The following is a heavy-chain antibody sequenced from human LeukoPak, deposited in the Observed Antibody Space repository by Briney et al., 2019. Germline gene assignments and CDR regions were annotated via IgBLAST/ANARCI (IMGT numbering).Heavy chain of an antibody. CDR3: ARAIRIRGVYPFDY. D-gene: IGHD3-10*01. J-gene: IGHJ4*02. Sequence: PSQTLSLTCTVSGGSISSGDYYWSWIRQPPGKGLEWIGYIYYSGSTYYNPSLKSRVTISVDTSKNQFSLKLSSVTAADTAVYYCARAIRIRGVYPFDYRGQGTLVTVSS. CDR1: GGSISSGDYY. V-gene: IGHV4-30-4*01. CDR2: IYYSGST.